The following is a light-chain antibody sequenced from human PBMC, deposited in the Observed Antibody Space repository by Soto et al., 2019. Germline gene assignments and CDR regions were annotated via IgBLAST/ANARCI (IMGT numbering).Light chain of an antibody. CDR2: EVT. J-gene: IGLJ2*01. V-gene: IGLV2-23*02. CDR1: NSDVGNYNL. Sequence: QSALTQPASVSGSPGQSITISCTGTNSDVGNYNLVSWYQQHPGKAPTPILYEVTKRPPGISFRFSGSKSGNTASLTLSGLRVEDEADYYCCSYVGCSPPYVIFGGGTKLTVL. CDR3: CSYVGCSPPYVI.